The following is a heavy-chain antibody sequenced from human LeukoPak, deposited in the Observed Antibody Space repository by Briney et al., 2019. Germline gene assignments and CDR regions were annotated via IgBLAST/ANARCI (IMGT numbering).Heavy chain of an antibody. D-gene: IGHD6-13*01. J-gene: IGHJ4*02. CDR3: ASLGAGRQYYFDY. CDR1: GFTFSSYE. Sequence: PGGSLRLSCAASGFTFSSYEMNWVRQAPGKGLEWVSYISSSGSTIYYADSVKGRFTISRDNAKKSLYLQMNSLRAEDTAVYYCASLGAGRQYYFDYWGQGTLVTVSS. V-gene: IGHV3-48*03. CDR2: ISSSGSTI.